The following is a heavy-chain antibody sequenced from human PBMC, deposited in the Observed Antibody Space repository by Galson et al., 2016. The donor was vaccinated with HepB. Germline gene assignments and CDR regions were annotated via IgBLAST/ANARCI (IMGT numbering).Heavy chain of an antibody. CDR1: GFKLSHYA. D-gene: IGHD1-1*01. Sequence: SLRLSCAASGFKLSHYAMHWVRQAPGKGLEWVASISTRRTTYYSDSVQGRFTISRDNSNNTLYLQMNGLRAEDTAVYYCAKERLVRRIFDHWGQGPLLTVSS. J-gene: IGHJ4*02. CDR2: ISTRRTT. CDR3: AKERLVRRIFDH. V-gene: IGHV3-23*01.